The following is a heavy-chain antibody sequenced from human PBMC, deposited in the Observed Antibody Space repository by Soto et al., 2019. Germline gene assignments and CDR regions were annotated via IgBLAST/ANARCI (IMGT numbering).Heavy chain of an antibody. V-gene: IGHV1-69*13. J-gene: IGHJ4*02. CDR1: GVTFSSYA. CDR3: ARDLSGRTPL. Sequence: SVKVSCKASGVTFSSYAISWVRQAPGQGLEWMGGIIPIFGTANYAQKFQGRVTITADESTSTAYMELSSLRSEDTAVYYCARDLSGRTPLWGQGTLVTVSS. CDR2: IIPIFGTA. D-gene: IGHD5-12*01.